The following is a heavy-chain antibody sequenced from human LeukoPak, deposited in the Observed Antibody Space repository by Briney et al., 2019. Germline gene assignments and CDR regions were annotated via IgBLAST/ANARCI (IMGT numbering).Heavy chain of an antibody. J-gene: IGHJ4*02. V-gene: IGHV1-69*13. CDR2: IIPIFGTA. Sequence: SVKVSCKASGGTFSGYAISWVRQAPGQGLEWMGGIIPIFGTANYAQKFQGRVTITADESTSTAYMELSSLRSEDTAVYYCARDLGNYYDSSGYDYWGQGTLVTVSS. D-gene: IGHD3-22*01. CDR3: ARDLGNYYDSSGYDY. CDR1: GGTFSGYA.